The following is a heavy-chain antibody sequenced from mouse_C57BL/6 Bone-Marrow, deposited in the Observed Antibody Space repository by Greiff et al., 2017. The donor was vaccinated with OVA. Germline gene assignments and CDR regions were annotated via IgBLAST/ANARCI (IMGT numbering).Heavy chain of an antibody. Sequence: QVQLKESGPELVKPGASVKISCKASGYAFSSSWMNWVKQRPGKGLEWIGRIYPGDGDTNYNGKFKGKATLTADKSSSTAYMQLSSLTSEDSAVYFCARGGGYYFDYWGQGTTLTVSS. CDR2: IYPGDGDT. CDR1: GYAFSSSW. V-gene: IGHV1-82*01. CDR3: ARGGGYYFDY. D-gene: IGHD1-1*02. J-gene: IGHJ2*01.